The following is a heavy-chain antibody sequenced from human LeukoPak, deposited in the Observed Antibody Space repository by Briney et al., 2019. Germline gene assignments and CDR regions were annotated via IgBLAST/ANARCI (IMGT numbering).Heavy chain of an antibody. CDR2: IYYSGST. CDR3: ARGPYYDFWSGYSQMGLDY. D-gene: IGHD3-3*01. V-gene: IGHV4-59*01. Sequence: SETLSLTCTVSGGSISSYYWSWIRQPPGKGLEWIGYIYYSGSTNYNPSLKSRVTISVDTSKNQFSLKLSSVTAADTAVYYCARGPYYDFWSGYSQMGLDYWGQGTLDTVSS. J-gene: IGHJ4*02. CDR1: GGSISSYY.